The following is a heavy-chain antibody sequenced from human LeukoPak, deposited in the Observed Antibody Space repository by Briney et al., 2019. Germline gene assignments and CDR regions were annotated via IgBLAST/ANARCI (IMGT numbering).Heavy chain of an antibody. V-gene: IGHV3-23*01. J-gene: IGHJ4*02. CDR1: GFTFSSYA. Sequence: GGSLRLSCAASGFTFSSYAMSWVRPAPGKGLEWVSAISGSGGSTYYADSVKGRFTISRDNSKNTLYLQMNSLRAEDTAVYYCAKDPYDFWSGLFDYWGQGTLVTVSS. D-gene: IGHD3-3*01. CDR2: ISGSGGST. CDR3: AKDPYDFWSGLFDY.